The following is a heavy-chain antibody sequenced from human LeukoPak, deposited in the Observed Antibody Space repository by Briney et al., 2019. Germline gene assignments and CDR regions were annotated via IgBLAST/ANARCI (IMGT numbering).Heavy chain of an antibody. CDR2: ISSSSSTI. CDR3: ARSRSGYYEDY. CDR1: GFTFSSYR. V-gene: IGHV3-48*01. D-gene: IGHD5-12*01. J-gene: IGHJ4*02. Sequence: PGGTLRLSCAASGFTFSSYRMNWVRQAPGKGLEWVSYISSSSSTIYYADSVKGRFTISRDNAKNSLYLQMNSLRAEDTAVYYCARSRSGYYEDYWGQGTLVTVSS.